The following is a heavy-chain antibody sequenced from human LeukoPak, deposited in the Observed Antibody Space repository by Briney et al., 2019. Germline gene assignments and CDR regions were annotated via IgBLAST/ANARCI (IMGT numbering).Heavy chain of an antibody. D-gene: IGHD4-17*01. J-gene: IGHJ6*02. V-gene: IGHV3-21*01. CDR3: ASPRATDTGYYYYGMDV. Sequence: GGALRLSCAASGFTFNSYSMNWLRQAPGKRLEGFSSIIHSSRYIYYADSVKGRFTISRDNAKNSLYLQMNSLRAEDTAVYYCASPRATDTGYYYYGMDVWGQGTTVTVSS. CDR1: GFTFNSYS. CDR2: IIHSSRYI.